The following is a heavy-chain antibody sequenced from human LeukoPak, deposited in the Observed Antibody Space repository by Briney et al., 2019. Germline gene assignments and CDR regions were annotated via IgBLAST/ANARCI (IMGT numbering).Heavy chain of an antibody. CDR2: IRYDGSNK. CDR1: GFTFSSYW. Sequence: GGSLRLSCAASGFTFSSYWMSWVRQAPGKGLEWVAFIRYDGSNKYYADSVKGRFTISRDNSKNTLYLQMNSLRAEDTAVYYCAKAIYGSGTYLTFDYWGQGTLVTVSS. V-gene: IGHV3-30*02. J-gene: IGHJ4*02. D-gene: IGHD3-10*01. CDR3: AKAIYGSGTYLTFDY.